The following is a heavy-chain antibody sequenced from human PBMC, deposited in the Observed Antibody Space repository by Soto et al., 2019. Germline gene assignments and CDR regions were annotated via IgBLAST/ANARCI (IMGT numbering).Heavy chain of an antibody. CDR1: GGTFSSYA. Sequence: SVKVSCKASGGTFSSYAISWVRQAPGQGLEWMGGIIPIFGTANYAQKFQGRVTITADKSTSTAYMELSSLRSEDTAVYYCARGASDFWSGYYFYYGLDDWRQGNSVTVSS. CDR3: ARGASDFWSGYYFYYGLDD. CDR2: IIPIFGTA. J-gene: IGHJ6*02. D-gene: IGHD3-3*01. V-gene: IGHV1-69*06.